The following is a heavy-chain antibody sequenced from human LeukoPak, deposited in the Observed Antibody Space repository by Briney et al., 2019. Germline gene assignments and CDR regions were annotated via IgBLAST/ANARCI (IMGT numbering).Heavy chain of an antibody. D-gene: IGHD3-10*01. CDR2: ISSNGDNT. CDR3: VRDNSSYYDR. V-gene: IGHV3-64*01. Sequence: PGGSLRLSCAASGFTFSSYPMHWVRQAPGKGLEYVSAISSNGDNTYYGTSVKGRFTISRDNSKNTLYLQMGRLREDDTAMYYCVRDNSSYYDRWGQGTLATVSS. J-gene: IGHJ5*02. CDR1: GFTFSSYP.